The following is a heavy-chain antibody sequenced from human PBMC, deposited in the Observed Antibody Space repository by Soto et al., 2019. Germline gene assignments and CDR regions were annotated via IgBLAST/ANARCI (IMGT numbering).Heavy chain of an antibody. CDR1: GYSFTSYW. Sequence: GEPLKISCKGSGYSFTSYWIGWVRQMPGKGLEWMGIIYPGDSDTRYSPSFQGQVTISADKSISTAYLQWSSLKASDTAMFYCARVEDWNFHYMDVWGKGTTVTVSS. CDR2: IYPGDSDT. D-gene: IGHD1-7*01. V-gene: IGHV5-51*01. J-gene: IGHJ6*03. CDR3: ARVEDWNFHYMDV.